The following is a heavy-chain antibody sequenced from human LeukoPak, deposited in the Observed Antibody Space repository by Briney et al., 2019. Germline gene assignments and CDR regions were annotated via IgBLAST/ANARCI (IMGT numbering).Heavy chain of an antibody. CDR3: ARDVTSGWYRFDP. V-gene: IGHV3-66*02. CDR1: GFTVSSNY. J-gene: IGHJ5*02. D-gene: IGHD6-19*01. Sequence: GGSLRLSCAASGFTVSSNYMSWVRQAPGKGLEWVSVIYSGGSTYYADSVKGRFTISRDNSKNTLYLQMSSLRAENTAVYYCARDVTSGWYRFDPWGQGTQVTVSS. CDR2: IYSGGST.